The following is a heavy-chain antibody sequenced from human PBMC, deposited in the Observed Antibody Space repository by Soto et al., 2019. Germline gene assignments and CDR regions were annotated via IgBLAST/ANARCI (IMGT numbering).Heavy chain of an antibody. CDR2: ISAYNGNT. Sequence: ASVEVSCKDSCYAFASDGSSWVRQALGQVLEWMGWISAYNGNTNYAQKLQGRVTMTTDTSTSTAYMELRSLRSDDTAVYYCARKGGPPAPNAFDIWGKGTMVTGSS. V-gene: IGHV1-18*01. D-gene: IGHD2-15*01. J-gene: IGHJ3*02. CDR1: CYAFASDG. CDR3: ARKGGPPAPNAFDI.